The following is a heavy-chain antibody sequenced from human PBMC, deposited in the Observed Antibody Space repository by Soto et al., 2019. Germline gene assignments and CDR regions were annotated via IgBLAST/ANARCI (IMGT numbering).Heavy chain of an antibody. CDR3: ARLTYYYDSSGLDAFDI. CDR2: IYYSGST. V-gene: IGHV4-59*01. CDR1: GGSISSYY. Sequence: KTXETLSLTCAVSGGSISSYYWSWIRQPPGKGLEWIGYIYYSGSTNYNPSLKSRVTISVDTSKNQFSLKLSSVTAADTAVYYCARLTYYYDSSGLDAFDIWGQGTMVTVSS. D-gene: IGHD3-22*01. J-gene: IGHJ3*02.